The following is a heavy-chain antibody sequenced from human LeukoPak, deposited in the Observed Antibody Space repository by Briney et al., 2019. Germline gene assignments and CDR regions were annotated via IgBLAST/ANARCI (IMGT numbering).Heavy chain of an antibody. V-gene: IGHV4-4*07. D-gene: IGHD3-16*01. Sequence: SETLSLTCTVSGGSISSYYWSWIRQPAGKGLEWIGRIYTSGSTNYNPSLKSRATMSVDTSKNQFSLKLSSVTAADTAVYYCARETVYDYVWGTHFDYWGQGTLVTVSS. CDR1: GGSISSYY. CDR3: ARETVYDYVWGTHFDY. J-gene: IGHJ4*02. CDR2: IYTSGST.